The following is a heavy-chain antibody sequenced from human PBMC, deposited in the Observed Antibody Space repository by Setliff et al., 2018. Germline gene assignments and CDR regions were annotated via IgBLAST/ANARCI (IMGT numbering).Heavy chain of an antibody. CDR2: INPRSGDT. Sequence: ASVKVSCKASGYTFTDYYIHWVRQAPGQGLEWMGWINPRSGDTNYAQSFQGRVTLTRDTSITTVYMQLSRLGSDDTVVYSCARDFSHLPITGNFAAAGTWSFDIWGQGTMVTVSS. CDR1: GYTFTDYY. CDR3: ARDFSHLPITGNFAAAGTWSFDI. D-gene: IGHD6-13*01. V-gene: IGHV1-2*02. J-gene: IGHJ3*02.